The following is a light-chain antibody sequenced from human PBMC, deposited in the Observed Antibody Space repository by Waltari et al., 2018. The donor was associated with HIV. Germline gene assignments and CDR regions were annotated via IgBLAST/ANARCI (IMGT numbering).Light chain of an antibody. Sequence: QSVLTQPPSASGTHGQRVTISCSGGRSNIGANTVNWYQHLPGTAPKLLIYKSDQRPSGVPDRFSGSKSDTSASLAISGLQSEDEADYYCATWDDSLNGRVFGGGTKLTVL. V-gene: IGLV1-44*01. CDR1: RSNIGANT. J-gene: IGLJ3*02. CDR2: KSD. CDR3: ATWDDSLNGRV.